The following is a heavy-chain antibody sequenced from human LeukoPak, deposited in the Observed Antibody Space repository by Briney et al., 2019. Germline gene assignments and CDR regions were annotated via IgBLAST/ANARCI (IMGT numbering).Heavy chain of an antibody. J-gene: IGHJ3*02. CDR3: ARAPMVRGVIRAFDI. D-gene: IGHD3-10*01. CDR1: GGSISSGSYY. V-gene: IGHV4-61*02. CDR2: IYTSGST. Sequence: SETLSLTCTVSGGSISSGSYYWSWIRQPAGKGLEWIGRIYTSGSTNFNPSLKSRVTISVDTSKNQFSLKLSSVTAADTAVYYCARAPMVRGVIRAFDIWGQGTMVTVSS.